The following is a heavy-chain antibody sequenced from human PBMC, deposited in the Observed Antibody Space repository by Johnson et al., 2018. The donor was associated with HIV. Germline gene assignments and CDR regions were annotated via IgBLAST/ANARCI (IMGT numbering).Heavy chain of an antibody. J-gene: IGHJ3*02. V-gene: IGHV3-9*01. CDR2: ISWNSGSI. D-gene: IGHD3-22*01. CDR3: AKAEGESRGAFDI. CDR1: GFTFDDYA. Sequence: VQLVESGGGLVQPGRSLRLSCAASGFTFDDYAMHWVRQAPGKGLEWVSGISWNSGSIGYEDSVKGRFTIPRAKAKNFLYLQMNSLKAEDTAVYYCAKAEGESRGAFDIWGQGTMVTVSS.